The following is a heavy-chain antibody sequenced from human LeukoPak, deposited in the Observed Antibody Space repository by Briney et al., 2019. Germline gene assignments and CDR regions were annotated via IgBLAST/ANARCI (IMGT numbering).Heavy chain of an antibody. J-gene: IGHJ4*02. V-gene: IGHV3-23*01. CDR1: XXXLSXYG. CDR2: ISDRGGST. Sequence: GGXXXLSCXXSXXXLSXYGXXWVRQAPGKGLEWVAGISDRGGSTNYADSVKGRFTISRDNPKNTLYLQMNSLSSEDTAVYFCAKRGVVIRAVLVVGFHKEAYYFDSWGQGALVTLSS. CDR3: AKRGVVIRAVLVVGFHKEAYYFDS. D-gene: IGHD2-15*01.